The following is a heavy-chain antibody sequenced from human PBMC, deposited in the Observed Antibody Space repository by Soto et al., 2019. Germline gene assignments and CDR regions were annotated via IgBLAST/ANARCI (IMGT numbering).Heavy chain of an antibody. CDR3: ARGSRYDSSGYYDYFDY. Sequence: GESLKISCAASGFTFSSYAMHWVRQAPGKGLEWVAVISYDGSNKYYADSVKGRFTISRDNSKNTLYLQMNSLRAEDTVVYYCARGSRYDSSGYYDYFDYWGQGTLVTVSS. J-gene: IGHJ4*02. CDR1: GFTFSSYA. V-gene: IGHV3-30-3*01. D-gene: IGHD3-22*01. CDR2: ISYDGSNK.